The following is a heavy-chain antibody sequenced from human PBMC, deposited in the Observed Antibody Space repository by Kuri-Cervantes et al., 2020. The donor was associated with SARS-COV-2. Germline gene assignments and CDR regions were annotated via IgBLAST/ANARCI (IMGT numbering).Heavy chain of an antibody. CDR3: AGGIVVVPAALGHFDL. CDR1: GYSFTNYW. J-gene: IGHJ2*01. V-gene: IGHV5-10-1*04. CDR2: IDPSDSYT. Sequence: GESLKISCKGSGYSFTNYWITWVRQMPGKGLEWMGRIDPSDSYTNYSPSFQGQVTISADKSISTAYLQWSSLKASDTAMYYCAGGIVVVPAALGHFDLWGRGTLVTVSS. D-gene: IGHD2-2*01.